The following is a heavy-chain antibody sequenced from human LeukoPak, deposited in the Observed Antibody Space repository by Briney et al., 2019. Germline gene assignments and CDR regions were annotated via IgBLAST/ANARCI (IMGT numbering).Heavy chain of an antibody. CDR1: GFTFSGYA. CDR3: ASHGKRYNWKIDY. J-gene: IGHJ4*02. D-gene: IGHD1-20*01. CDR2: ISYDGSNK. Sequence: GGSLRLSCAASGFTFSGYAIHWVRQAPGKGLDWVAGISYDGSNKYYIDSVKGRFTIFRDNSKNTLYLQMNSLRAEDTAVYYCASHGKRYNWKIDYWGQGTLVTVSS. V-gene: IGHV3-30*04.